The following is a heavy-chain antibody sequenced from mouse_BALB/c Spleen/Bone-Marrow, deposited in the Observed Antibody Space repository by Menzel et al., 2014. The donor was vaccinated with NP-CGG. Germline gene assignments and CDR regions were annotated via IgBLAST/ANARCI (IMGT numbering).Heavy chain of an antibody. V-gene: IGHV5-17*02. D-gene: IGHD2-14*01. CDR2: ISSGSSTI. CDR1: GFTFSSFG. J-gene: IGHJ4*01. Sequence: DVHLVESGGGLVQPGGSRKLSCAASGFTFSSFGMHCVRQAPEKGLEWVAYISSGSSTIYYADTVKGRFTISRDNPKNTRFLQMTSLRSEDTAMYYCARYYRYDYAMDYWGQGTPVTVTS. CDR3: ARYYRYDYAMDY.